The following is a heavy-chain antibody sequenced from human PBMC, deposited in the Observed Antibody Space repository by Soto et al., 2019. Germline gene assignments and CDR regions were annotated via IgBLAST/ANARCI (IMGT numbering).Heavy chain of an antibody. J-gene: IGHJ6*02. D-gene: IGHD3-10*01. Sequence: ASETLSLTCTVSGGSITSSSYYWGWIRQPPGKGLEWIGSIYYSGSTYYNPSLKSRVTISVDTSKNQFSLKLRSVTAADTSMYYCARQKARLTNYGSATYLDGMDVWGQGTTVTVSS. CDR2: IYYSGST. CDR3: ARQKARLTNYGSATYLDGMDV. CDR1: GGSITSSSYY. V-gene: IGHV4-39*01.